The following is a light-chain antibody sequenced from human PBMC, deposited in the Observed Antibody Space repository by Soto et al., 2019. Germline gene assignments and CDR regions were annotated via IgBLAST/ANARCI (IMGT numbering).Light chain of an antibody. CDR3: CSYAGTASV. J-gene: IGLJ1*01. Sequence: QSALTQPASVSGSPGQSITIYCTGTNSDVESYNLVSWFRQHPGEAPKLIVYEGTKRPSGVSNRFSGSKSGNLASLTISGLQAEDEANYFCCSYAGTASVFGTGTKVTVL. CDR2: EGT. CDR1: NSDVESYNL. V-gene: IGLV2-23*01.